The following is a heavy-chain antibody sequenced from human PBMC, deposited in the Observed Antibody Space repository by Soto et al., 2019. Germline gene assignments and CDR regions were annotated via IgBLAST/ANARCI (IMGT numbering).Heavy chain of an antibody. J-gene: IGHJ6*03. D-gene: IGHD3-10*01. CDR2: ISGSGGST. CDR1: GFTFSSYA. Sequence: GGSLRLSCAASGFTFSSYAMSWVRQAPGKGLEWVSAISGSGGSTYYADSVKVWFTISRDNSKNTLYLQMNSLRAEDTAVYYCAKVLREKYYYYMDVWGKGTTVTVSS. V-gene: IGHV3-23*01. CDR3: AKVLREKYYYYMDV.